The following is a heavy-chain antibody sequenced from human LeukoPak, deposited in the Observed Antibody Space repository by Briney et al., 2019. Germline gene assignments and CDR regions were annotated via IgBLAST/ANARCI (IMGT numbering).Heavy chain of an antibody. V-gene: IGHV4-59*01. J-gene: IGHJ4*02. D-gene: IGHD1-26*01. CDR1: GGSISSYY. Sequence: SETLSLTCTVSGGSISSYYWSWIRQPPGKGLEWIGYIYYSGSTNYNPFLKSRVTISVDTSKNQFSLKLSSVTAADTAVYYCARAASGSSYYFDYWGQGTLVTVSS. CDR2: IYYSGST. CDR3: ARAASGSSYYFDY.